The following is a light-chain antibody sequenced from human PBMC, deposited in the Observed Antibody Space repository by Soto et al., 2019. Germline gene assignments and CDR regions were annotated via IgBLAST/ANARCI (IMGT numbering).Light chain of an antibody. CDR1: QSVSRY. CDR3: QQRSNWPIT. Sequence: EIVLTQSPATLSLSPWERATLSCRASQSVSRYLAWYQQKPGQAPRLLIYDASNRATGIPARFSGSGSGTDFTLTISSLEPEDFAVYYCQQRSNWPITFGQGTRLRL. CDR2: DAS. J-gene: IGKJ5*01. V-gene: IGKV3-11*01.